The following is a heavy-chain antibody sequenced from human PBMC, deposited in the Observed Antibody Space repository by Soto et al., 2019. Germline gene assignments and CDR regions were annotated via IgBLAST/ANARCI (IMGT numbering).Heavy chain of an antibody. Sequence: GGSLILSCAASGFTFSSYAMSWVRQAPGKGLEWVSAISGSGGSTYYADSVKGRFTVSRDNSKNTLYLQMNSLRAEDTAVYYCAKDMGVTQAFDIWGQGTMVTVSS. CDR1: GFTFSSYA. CDR3: AKDMGVTQAFDI. V-gene: IGHV3-23*01. CDR2: ISGSGGST. D-gene: IGHD2-21*02. J-gene: IGHJ3*02.